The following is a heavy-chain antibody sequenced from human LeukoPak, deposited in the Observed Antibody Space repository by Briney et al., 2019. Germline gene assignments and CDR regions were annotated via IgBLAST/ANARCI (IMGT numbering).Heavy chain of an antibody. Sequence: GGSLRLSCAASGFTVSSNYMSWVRQAPGKGLEWASVIYNGGRTYYADSVKGRFIISKDTSRNTVLLQMNNLRADDTAVYYCARESGYAVGDFWGRGTLVIVSS. CDR2: IYNGGRT. J-gene: IGHJ4*02. D-gene: IGHD5-12*01. CDR1: GFTVSSNY. V-gene: IGHV3-53*01. CDR3: ARESGYAVGDF.